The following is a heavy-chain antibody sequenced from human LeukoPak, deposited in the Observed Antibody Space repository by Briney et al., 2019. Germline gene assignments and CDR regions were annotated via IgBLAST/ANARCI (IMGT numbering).Heavy chain of an antibody. CDR2: IDSTGAYT. CDR3: ARGHDSSGYYSRYYYYGMDV. CDR1: GFTFSSYA. V-gene: IGHV3-23*01. D-gene: IGHD3-22*01. J-gene: IGHJ6*02. Sequence: GGSLRLSCAASGFTFSSYAMSWVRPAPGKGLEWVSAIDSTGAYTWYADSVKGRFTISGDNSKNTLYLQMNSLRAEDTAVYYCARGHDSSGYYSRYYYYGMDVWGQGTTVTVSS.